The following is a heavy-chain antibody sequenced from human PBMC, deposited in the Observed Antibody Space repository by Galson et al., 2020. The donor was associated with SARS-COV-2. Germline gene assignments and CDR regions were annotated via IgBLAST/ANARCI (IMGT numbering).Heavy chain of an antibody. CDR2: IYTSGST. Sequence: SETLSLTCTVPGGSISSGNYYWSWIRQPAGKGLEWIGRIYTSGSTNYNPSLTSRVSISLDTSRNQFSLKLSSVTAADTAIYYCVRSMALDYWGQGILVTVSS. CDR1: GGSISSGNYY. D-gene: IGHD3-10*01. V-gene: IGHV4-61*02. J-gene: IGHJ4*02. CDR3: VRSMALDY.